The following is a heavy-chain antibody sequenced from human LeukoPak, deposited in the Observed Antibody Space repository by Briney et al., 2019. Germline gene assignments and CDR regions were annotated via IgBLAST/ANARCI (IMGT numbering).Heavy chain of an antibody. D-gene: IGHD3-16*01. J-gene: IGHJ4*02. CDR3: ARDYDSLDGFGYFDY. Sequence: PGGSLRLSCAASGFTVSSNYMSWVRQAPGKGLEWVSVIYSGGSTYYADSVKGRFTISRDNSKNTLYLQMNSLRAEDTAVYYCARDYDSLDGFGYFDYWGQGTLVTVSS. V-gene: IGHV3-53*01. CDR1: GFTVSSNY. CDR2: IYSGGST.